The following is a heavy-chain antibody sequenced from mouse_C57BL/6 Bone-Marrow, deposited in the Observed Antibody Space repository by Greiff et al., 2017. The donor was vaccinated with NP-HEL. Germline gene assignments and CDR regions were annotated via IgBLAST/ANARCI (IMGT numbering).Heavy chain of an antibody. D-gene: IGHD3-1*01. J-gene: IGHJ2*01. Sequence: EVQLQPSGTVLARPGASVKMSCKTSGYTFTSYWMHWVKQRPGPGLEWIAAIYPGNSDTSYNQKFKGKAKLTAVTSASTAYMELSSLTNEDSAVYYCTNPAETKFDYWGQGTTLTVSS. V-gene: IGHV1-5*01. CDR3: TNPAETKFDY. CDR2: IYPGNSDT. CDR1: GYTFTSYW.